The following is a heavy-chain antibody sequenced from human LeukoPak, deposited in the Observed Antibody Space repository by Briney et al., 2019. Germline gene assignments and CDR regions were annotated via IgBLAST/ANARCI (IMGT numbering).Heavy chain of an antibody. V-gene: IGHV3-9*01. CDR2: ISWNSGSI. J-gene: IGHJ4*02. CDR3: AKGGNPGEGIPFDY. Sequence: PGGSLRLSCAASGFTFDDYAMHWVRQAPGKGLEWVSGISWNSGSIGYADSVKGRFTISRDNAKNSLYLQMNSLRAEDTALYYCAKGGNPGEGIPFDYWGQGTLVTVSS. D-gene: IGHD1-1*01. CDR1: GFTFDDYA.